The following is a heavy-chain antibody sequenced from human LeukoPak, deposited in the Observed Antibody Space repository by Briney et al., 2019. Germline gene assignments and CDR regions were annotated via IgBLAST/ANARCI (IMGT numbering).Heavy chain of an antibody. J-gene: IGHJ4*02. Sequence: QPGGSLRLSCAASGFIFSSYWMSWVRQAPGKGLEWVANIKEDGSEKYYVDSVKGRFTISRDNAKNSLYLQMDSLRAEDTAVYYCARDSSGWSDLDYWGQGTLVTVSS. CDR3: ARDSSGWSDLDY. D-gene: IGHD6-19*01. CDR1: GFIFSSYW. CDR2: IKEDGSEK. V-gene: IGHV3-7*05.